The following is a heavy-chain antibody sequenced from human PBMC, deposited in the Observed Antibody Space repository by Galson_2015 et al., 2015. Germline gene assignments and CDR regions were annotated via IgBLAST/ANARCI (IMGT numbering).Heavy chain of an antibody. V-gene: IGHV3-48*02. J-gene: IGHJ3*02. CDR1: GFTFSSYS. CDR3: ARETSRDGDYVDYAFDI. D-gene: IGHD4-17*01. Sequence: SLRLSCAASGFTFSSYSMNWVRQAPGKGLEWVSYISSSSSTIYYADSVKGRFTISRDNAKNSLYLQMNSLRDEDTAVYYCARETSRDGDYVDYAFDIWGQGTMVTVSS. CDR2: ISSSSSTI.